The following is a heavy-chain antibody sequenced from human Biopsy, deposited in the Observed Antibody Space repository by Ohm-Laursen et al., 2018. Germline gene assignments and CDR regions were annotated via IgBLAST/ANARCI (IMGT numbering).Heavy chain of an antibody. D-gene: IGHD3-22*01. Sequence: SETLSLTWTVSGGSISNNNYYWGWIRQPPGKGQEWIGSIFYRGSTHYKPSLKSRVNISVDTSKNQFSLKLNSVTAADTAVYYCARDYDTSGYYYVSWGQGTLVTVSS. J-gene: IGHJ5*02. CDR2: IFYRGST. CDR3: ARDYDTSGYYYVS. CDR1: GGSISNNNYY. V-gene: IGHV4-39*01.